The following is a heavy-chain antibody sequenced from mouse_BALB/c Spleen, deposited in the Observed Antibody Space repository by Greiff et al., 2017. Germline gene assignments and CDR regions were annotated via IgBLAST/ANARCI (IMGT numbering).Heavy chain of an antibody. CDR2: INPSTGYT. V-gene: IGHV1-7*01. CDR3: ARWGVRRVFDY. J-gene: IGHJ2*01. CDR1: GYTFTSYW. Sequence: VQLQQSGAELAKPGASVKMSCKASGYTFTSYWMHWVKQRPGQGLEWIGYINPSTGYTEYNQKFKDKATLTADKSSSTAYMQLSSLTSEDSAVYYCARWGVRRVFDYWGQGTTLTVSS. D-gene: IGHD2-14*01.